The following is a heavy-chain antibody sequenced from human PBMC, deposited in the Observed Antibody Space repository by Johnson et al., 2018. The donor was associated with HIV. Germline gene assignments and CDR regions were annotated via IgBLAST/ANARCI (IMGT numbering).Heavy chain of an antibody. CDR1: GFTFSSYG. V-gene: IGHV3-30*03. Sequence: QVQLVESGGGVVQPGRSLRLSCAASGFTFSSYGMHWVRQAPGKGLEWVAVISYDGSNKYYADSVKGRFTISRENAKNSLYLQMNSLRAGDTAVYYCARASNYEYDAFDIWGQGTMVAVSS. J-gene: IGHJ3*02. D-gene: IGHD1-7*01. CDR2: ISYDGSNK. CDR3: ARASNYEYDAFDI.